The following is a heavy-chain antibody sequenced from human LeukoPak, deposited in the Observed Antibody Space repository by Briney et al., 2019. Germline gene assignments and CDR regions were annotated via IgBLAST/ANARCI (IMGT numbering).Heavy chain of an antibody. J-gene: IGHJ4*02. CDR2: IYYTGGT. CDR3: ARQVKYSSSYRFDY. D-gene: IGHD6-6*01. CDR1: GDSITSSSYY. Sequence: PSEALSLTCSVFGDSITSSSYYWAWIRQSPEKGLEWIVSIYYTGGTYYSPSLKSRVTISVDTSKNQFSLKLSSVTAADTAVYYCARQVKYSSSYRFDYWGQGTLVTVSS. V-gene: IGHV4-39*01.